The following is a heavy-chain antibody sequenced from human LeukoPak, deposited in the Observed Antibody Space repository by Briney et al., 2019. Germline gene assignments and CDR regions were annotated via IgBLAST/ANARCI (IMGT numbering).Heavy chain of an antibody. D-gene: IGHD2-2*01. CDR1: GGSISSGSYY. CDR2: IYYSGST. CDR3: AVSLGYCSSTSCFRWFDP. J-gene: IGHJ5*02. Sequence: SETLSLTCTVSGGSISSGSYYWGWIRQPPGKGLEWIGNIYYSGSTYYNPSLKSRVTISVDTSKNQFSLKLSSVTAADTAVYYCAVSLGYCSSTSCFRWFDPWGQGTLVTVSS. V-gene: IGHV4-39*07.